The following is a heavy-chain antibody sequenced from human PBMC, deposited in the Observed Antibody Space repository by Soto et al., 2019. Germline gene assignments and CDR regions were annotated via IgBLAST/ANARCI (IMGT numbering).Heavy chain of an antibody. J-gene: IGHJ4*02. CDR3: ARESEDLTSNFDY. CDR1: GFPFSTTD. V-gene: IGHV3-23*01. CDR2: IDGSGGGT. Sequence: QPGGSLRVSCAASGFPFSTTDMSWVGQSPGKGLEWVSTIDGSGGGTYYADFVKGRFTISRDNSKNTVYLQMTTLSAEDTAVYYCARESEDLTSNFDYWGQGTLVTVSS.